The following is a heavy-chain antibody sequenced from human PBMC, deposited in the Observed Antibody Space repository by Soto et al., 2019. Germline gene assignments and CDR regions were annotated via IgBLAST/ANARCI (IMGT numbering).Heavy chain of an antibody. CDR1: RGSMYRYDNY. Sequence: SERRAVNCGISRGSMYRYDNYWSWIRQPPGKGLEWIGYIYHSGSTYYNPSLKSRVTISVDRSKNQFSLKLSSVTAADTAVYYCARVPGPWGQGTLVTVSS. J-gene: IGHJ5*02. V-gene: IGHV4-30-2*01. CDR2: IYHSGST. CDR3: ARVPGP.